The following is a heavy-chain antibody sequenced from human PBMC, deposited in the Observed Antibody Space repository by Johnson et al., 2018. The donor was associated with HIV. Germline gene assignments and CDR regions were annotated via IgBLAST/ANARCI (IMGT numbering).Heavy chain of an antibody. CDR1: GFTFSNAW. Sequence: EVQLVESGGVLVQPGGSLRLSCAAAGFTFSNAWMNWVRQAPGKGLEWVSFISTGGSIIYYADSVKGRFTISRDNAKNSLSLEMNNLRAEDTAIYYCARAHLIFPKNAFDFWGQGTMVTVSS. V-gene: IGHV3-48*04. CDR2: ISTGGSII. J-gene: IGHJ3*01. CDR3: ARAHLIFPKNAFDF. D-gene: IGHD3-3*02.